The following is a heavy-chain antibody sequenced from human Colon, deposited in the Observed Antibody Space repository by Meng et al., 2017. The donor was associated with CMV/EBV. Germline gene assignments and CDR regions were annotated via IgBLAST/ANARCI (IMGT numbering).Heavy chain of an antibody. Sequence: GESLKISCAASGLTFNGYGLHWVRQAPGKGLEWVAFIGSDGSIKRYSDSAKGRFNISRDHAQNSVYLQMDSLTAEDTAIYYCARGWPPDYWGQGTLVTVSS. D-gene: IGHD6-13*01. J-gene: IGHJ4*02. CDR3: ARGWPPDY. CDR1: GLTFNGYG. CDR2: IGSDGSIK. V-gene: IGHV3-30*02.